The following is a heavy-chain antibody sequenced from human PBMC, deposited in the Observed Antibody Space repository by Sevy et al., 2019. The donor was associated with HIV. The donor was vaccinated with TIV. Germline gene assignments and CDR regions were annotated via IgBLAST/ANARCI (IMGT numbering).Heavy chain of an antibody. J-gene: IGHJ4*02. CDR1: GDSINTYY. CDR2: VSHSGNT. V-gene: IGHV4-59*08. CDR3: ARLRWDLVVLPAATPWCYFDY. Sequence: SETLSLTCTVSGDSINTYYWSWIRQPPGKGLEWIGYVSHSGNTNYNPSLKCRFSMSLDTSRNQFSLKVKSVTAADTAGYYCARLRWDLVVLPAATPWCYFDYWGQGTLVTVSS. D-gene: IGHD2-2*01.